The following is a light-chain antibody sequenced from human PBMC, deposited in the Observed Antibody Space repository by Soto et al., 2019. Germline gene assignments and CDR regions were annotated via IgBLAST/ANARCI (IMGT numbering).Light chain of an antibody. V-gene: IGLV2-23*01. CDR3: CSDAGRGF. Sequence: QSALTQPASVSGSPGQSITISCTGTSSDVGSYNLVSWYQQHPGKAPKLMIYEGSKRPSGVSNRFSGSKSGNTASLTISGLQAEDEADYYCCSDAGRGFFGGGTKVTVL. J-gene: IGLJ2*01. CDR1: SSDVGSYNL. CDR2: EGS.